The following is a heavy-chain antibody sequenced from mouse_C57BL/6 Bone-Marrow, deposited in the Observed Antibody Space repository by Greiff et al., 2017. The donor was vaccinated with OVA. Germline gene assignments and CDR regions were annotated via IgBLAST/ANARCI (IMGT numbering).Heavy chain of an antibody. Sequence: QVHVKQSGHELVKPGASVKISCKASGYAFSSSWMNWVKQRPGKGLEWIGRIYPGDGDTNYNGKFKGKATLTADKSSSTAYMQLSSLTSEDSAVYFCARSYYYGSRRFAYWGQGTLVTVSA. V-gene: IGHV1-82*01. D-gene: IGHD1-1*01. CDR2: IYPGDGDT. CDR1: GYAFSSSW. CDR3: ARSYYYGSRRFAY. J-gene: IGHJ3*01.